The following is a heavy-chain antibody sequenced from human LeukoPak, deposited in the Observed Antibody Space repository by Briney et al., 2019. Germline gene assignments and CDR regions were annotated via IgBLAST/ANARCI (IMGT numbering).Heavy chain of an antibody. D-gene: IGHD5-12*01. CDR3: AGGGVIVATKGYYFDY. CDR1: GYSISSGNY. V-gene: IGHV4-61*05. J-gene: IGHJ4*02. CDR2: IYYSGST. Sequence: TPSETLSLTCSVSGYSISSGNYWGWIRQPPGKGLEWIGYIYYSGSTNYNPSLKSRVTISVDTSKNQFSLKLSSVTAADTAVYYCAGGGVIVATKGYYFDYWGQGTLVTVSS.